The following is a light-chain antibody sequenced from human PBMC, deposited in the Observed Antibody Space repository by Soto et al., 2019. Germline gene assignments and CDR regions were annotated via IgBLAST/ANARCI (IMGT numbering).Light chain of an antibody. V-gene: IGLV2-8*01. CDR1: SSDIGAYNY. Sequence: QSALTQPPSASGSPGQSLTISCTGTSSDIGAYNYVSWYQQHPGKAPKLMIYEVTKRPSGVPDRFSASKSGNTASLTVSGLQAEDEAVYYCSSHGGSNNFYVFGTGTKVTVL. J-gene: IGLJ1*01. CDR2: EVT. CDR3: SSHGGSNNFYV.